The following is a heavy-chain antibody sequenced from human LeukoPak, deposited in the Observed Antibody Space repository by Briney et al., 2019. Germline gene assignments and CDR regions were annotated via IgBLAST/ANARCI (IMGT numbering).Heavy chain of an antibody. D-gene: IGHD2-15*01. CDR2: IYSSGSS. V-gene: IGHV4-61*02. CDR1: GGSISTDSYY. Sequence: PSETLSLTCSVSGGSISTDSYYWNWIRQPAGKGLEWIGRIYSSGSSNYNPSLKSRVTISVDTSKNQFSLKLSSVTAADTAVYYCARHTRAVACFDYWGQGTLVTVSS. CDR3: ARHTRAVACFDY. J-gene: IGHJ4*02.